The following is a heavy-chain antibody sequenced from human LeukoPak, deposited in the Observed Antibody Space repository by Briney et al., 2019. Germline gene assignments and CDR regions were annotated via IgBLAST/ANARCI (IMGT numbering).Heavy chain of an antibody. J-gene: IGHJ5*02. V-gene: IGHV1-3*01. CDR1: GYIFTPHH. D-gene: IGHD6-13*01. CDR3: ARGLPGQQLANDWFDP. Sequence: ASVKVSCKTSGYIFTPHHIHWMRQAPGQGLELLGWVSAANNPEYSQKFQGRVTITRDTSASTAYMELSSLRSEDTAVYYCARGLPGQQLANDWFDPWGQGTLVTVSS. CDR2: VSAANNP.